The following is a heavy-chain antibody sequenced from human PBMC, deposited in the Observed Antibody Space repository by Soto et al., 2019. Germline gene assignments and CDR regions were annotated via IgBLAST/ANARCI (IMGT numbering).Heavy chain of an antibody. CDR1: GFTFSSYA. Sequence: PGGSLRLSCAASGFTFSSYAMSWVRQAPGKGLEWVSAISGSGGSTYYADSVKGRFTISRDNSKSTLYLQMNSLRAEDTAVYYCAKDQGPAAREDWFDPWGQGTLVTVSS. CDR3: AKDQGPAAREDWFDP. D-gene: IGHD2-2*01. V-gene: IGHV3-23*01. J-gene: IGHJ5*02. CDR2: ISGSGGST.